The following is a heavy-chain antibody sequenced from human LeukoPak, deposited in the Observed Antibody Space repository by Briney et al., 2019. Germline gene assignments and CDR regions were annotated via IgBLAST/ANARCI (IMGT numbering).Heavy chain of an antibody. CDR2: ISSSSSYT. CDR1: GFTFSDYY. CDR3: ARKGSGRNWFDP. Sequence: GGSLRLSCAASGFTFSDYYMSWIRQAPGKGLEWVSYISSSSSYTNYADSVKGRFTISRDNAKNSLYLQMNSLRAEDTAVYYCARKGSGRNWFDPWGRGTLVTVSS. D-gene: IGHD1-26*01. J-gene: IGHJ5*02. V-gene: IGHV3-11*06.